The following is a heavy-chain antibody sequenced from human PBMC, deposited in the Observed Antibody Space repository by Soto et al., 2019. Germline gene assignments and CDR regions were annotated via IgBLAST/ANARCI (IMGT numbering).Heavy chain of an antibody. V-gene: IGHV3-48*02. Sequence: PGGSLRLSCAVSGFPFSSFAMNWVRQAPGRGLEWVSFISDSGSTTYYADSVKGRFTISRDSAKNSLYLQMNSLRDEDTAVYFCAREITQLWCLDYWGQGTLVTVSS. CDR3: AREITQLWCLDY. D-gene: IGHD5-18*01. J-gene: IGHJ4*02. CDR1: GFPFSSFA. CDR2: ISDSGSTT.